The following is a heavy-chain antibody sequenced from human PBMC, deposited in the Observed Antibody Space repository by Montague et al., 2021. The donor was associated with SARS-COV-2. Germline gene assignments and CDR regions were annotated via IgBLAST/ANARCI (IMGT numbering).Heavy chain of an antibody. CDR3: AGYGGSCCFCDWFDP. D-gene: IGHD2-15*01. CDR1: GFTFSSYE. CDR2: ISSSGSTI. J-gene: IGHJ5*02. Sequence: SLRLSCAASGFTFSSYEMNWVRQAPGKGLEWVSYISSSGSTIYYXDSVKGRFTISRDNAKNSLYLQMNSLRAEDTAVYYCAGYGGSCCFCDWFDPWGQGTLVTVSS. V-gene: IGHV3-48*03.